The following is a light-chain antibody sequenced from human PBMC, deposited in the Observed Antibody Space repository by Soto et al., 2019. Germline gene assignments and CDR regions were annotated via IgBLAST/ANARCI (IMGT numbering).Light chain of an antibody. CDR2: GAS. V-gene: IGKV3-20*01. J-gene: IGKJ1*01. CDR1: QSVSNNY. CDR3: QQYASEAT. Sequence: EIVVTHSPGTLSLSPGERATLSCRASQSVSNNYLARYQQKPGQAPRLLIYGASNRATGIPDRFSGSGSGTEFGRTISTLESEDFAVYYCQQYASEATYGQGNK.